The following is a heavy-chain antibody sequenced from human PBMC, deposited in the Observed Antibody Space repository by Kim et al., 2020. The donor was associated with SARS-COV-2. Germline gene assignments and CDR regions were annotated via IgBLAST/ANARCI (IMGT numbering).Heavy chain of an antibody. V-gene: IGHV3-48*02. CDR1: GFTFSSYS. D-gene: IGHD3-9*01. CDR3: ARVYMGYYDILTGYGPGPFDY. CDR2: ISSSSSTI. J-gene: IGHJ4*02. Sequence: GGSLRLSCAASGFTFSSYSMNWVRQAPGKGLEWVSYISSSSSTIYYADSVKGRFTISRDNAKNSLYLQMNSLRDEDTAVYYCARVYMGYYDILTGYGPGPFDYWGQGTLVTVSS.